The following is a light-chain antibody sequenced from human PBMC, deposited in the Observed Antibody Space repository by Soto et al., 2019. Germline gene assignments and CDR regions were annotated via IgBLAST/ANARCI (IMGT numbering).Light chain of an antibody. CDR3: VQALQTPRT. CDR1: QSLLHSNGYNY. V-gene: IGKV2-28*01. J-gene: IGKJ2*01. CDR2: MGS. Sequence: DIVMTQSPLSLPVTPGEPASISCRSSQSLLHSNGYNYLDWYLQKPGQSPQLLIYMGSNRASGVPDRFSGGGSGTDFTLKLSRVEAEDVGVYYCVQALQTPRTFGQGTKLEIK.